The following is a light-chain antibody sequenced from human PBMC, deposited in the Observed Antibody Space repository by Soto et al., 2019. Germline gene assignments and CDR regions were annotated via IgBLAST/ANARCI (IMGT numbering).Light chain of an antibody. CDR1: QRISSW. V-gene: IGKV1-5*01. J-gene: IGKJ1*01. CDR2: DAS. CDR3: QQYNSYRT. Sequence: DIQMTQSPSTLSGSVGDRVTITCRASQRISSWLAWYQQKPGKAPKLLIYDASSLESGVPSRFSGSGSGTEFTLTISSLQPDDFATYYCQQYNSYRTFGQGPKVDI.